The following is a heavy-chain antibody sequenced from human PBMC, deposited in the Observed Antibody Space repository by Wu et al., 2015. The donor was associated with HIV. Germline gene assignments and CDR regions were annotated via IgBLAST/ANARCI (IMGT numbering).Heavy chain of an antibody. D-gene: IGHD6-19*01. Sequence: QVQLVQSGAEVKKPGASVKVSCKASGYTFTGYYVHWMRQAPGQGLEWMGWINPNSGGTNYAQKFQGRVTMTRDTSISTAYMELSRLRSDDTAVYYCARFNKGSGWEYYYGMDVWGQGTTVTVSS. CDR3: ARFNKGSGWEYYYGMDV. CDR2: INPNSGGT. J-gene: IGHJ6*02. V-gene: IGHV1-2*02. CDR1: GYTFTGYY.